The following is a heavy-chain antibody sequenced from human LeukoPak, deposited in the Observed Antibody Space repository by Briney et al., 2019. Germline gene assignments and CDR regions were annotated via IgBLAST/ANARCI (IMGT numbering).Heavy chain of an antibody. D-gene: IGHD5-18*01. CDR1: GYTFSDYW. CDR3: ARLPPYSHGYHYYYMDV. J-gene: IGHJ6*03. CDR2: VYPGDSDT. Sequence: GESLKISCKASGYTFSDYWIGWVRQMPGQGLEWMGIVYPGDSDTRYSPSFQGHVTISADKSISTAYLQWSSLKASDTAMYYCARLPPYSHGYHYYYMDVWGKGTTVTVSS. V-gene: IGHV5-51*01.